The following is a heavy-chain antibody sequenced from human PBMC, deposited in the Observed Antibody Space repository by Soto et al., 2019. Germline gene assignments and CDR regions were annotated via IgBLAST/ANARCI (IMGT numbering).Heavy chain of an antibody. CDR3: ARCRVLTGHSYYFDY. J-gene: IGHJ4*02. D-gene: IGHD3-9*01. Sequence: EVQLVQSGGGLVQPGGSLRLSCAVSGFTVSSNYMSWVRQAPGNGLEWVSVIYDVGSAYYADSVKGRFTISRDNSKNTLYLQMNSLRAEDTAVHYCARCRVLTGHSYYFDYWGQGSLVTVSS. CDR2: IYDVGSA. CDR1: GFTVSSNY. V-gene: IGHV3-66*01.